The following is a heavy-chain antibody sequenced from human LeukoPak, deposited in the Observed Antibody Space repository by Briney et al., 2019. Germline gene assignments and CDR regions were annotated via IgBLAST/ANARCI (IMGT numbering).Heavy chain of an antibody. CDR2: IWYDGSNK. CDR3: ARDFVQYCSGGSCPFDY. CDR1: GFTFSSYG. D-gene: IGHD2-15*01. J-gene: IGHJ4*02. V-gene: IGHV3-33*01. Sequence: GGSLRLSCPASGFTFSSYGMHWVRQAPGKGLEWVAVIWYDGSNKYCADSVKGRFTISRDNSKNTLYLQMNSLRAKDTADYYCARDFVQYCSGGSCPFDYWGQGTLVTVSS.